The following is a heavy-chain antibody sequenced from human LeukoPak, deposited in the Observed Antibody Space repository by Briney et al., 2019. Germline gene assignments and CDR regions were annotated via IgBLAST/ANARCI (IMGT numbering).Heavy chain of an antibody. Sequence: GRSLRLSCAASGFTFSSYEMNWVRQAPGKGLEWVSYISSSSSTIYYADSVKGRFTISRDNAKNSLYLQMNSLRAEDTAVYYCARRVAADYYYYMDVWGKGTTVTVSS. CDR1: GFTFSSYE. CDR2: ISSSSSTI. J-gene: IGHJ6*03. V-gene: IGHV3-48*01. D-gene: IGHD6-25*01. CDR3: ARRVAADYYYYMDV.